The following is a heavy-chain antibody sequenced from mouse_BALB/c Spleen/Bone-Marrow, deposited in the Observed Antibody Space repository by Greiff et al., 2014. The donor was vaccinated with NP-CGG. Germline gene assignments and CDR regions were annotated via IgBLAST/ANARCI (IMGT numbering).Heavy chain of an antibody. D-gene: IGHD2-3*01. CDR3: AISGYYEGGAMDY. CDR2: IDPANGYT. J-gene: IGHJ4*01. Sequence: VQLQQSGAELVKPGASVKLSCTASGFNIKDTFIHWVKQRPEQGLEWIGRIDPANGYTKYAPTFQGKATIRTDTSSNTAYLQLSSLTSEDTAVYYCAISGYYEGGAMDYWGQGPSVTVSS. CDR1: GFNIKDTF. V-gene: IGHV14-3*02.